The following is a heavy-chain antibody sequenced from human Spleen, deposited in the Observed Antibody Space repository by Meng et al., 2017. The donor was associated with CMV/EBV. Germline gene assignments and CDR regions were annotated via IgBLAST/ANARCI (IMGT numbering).Heavy chain of an antibody. V-gene: IGHV4-34*01. D-gene: IGHD3-22*01. J-gene: IGHJ4*02. Sequence: QLQLQQWGAGLLKPSETLSLTWAVYGGSFSGYYWSWIRQPPGKGLEWIGEINHSGSTNYNPSLKSRVTISVDTSKNQFSLKLSSVTAADTAVYYCARGGLITMIAYWGQGTLVTVSS. CDR2: INHSGST. CDR1: GGSFSGYY. CDR3: ARGGLITMIAY.